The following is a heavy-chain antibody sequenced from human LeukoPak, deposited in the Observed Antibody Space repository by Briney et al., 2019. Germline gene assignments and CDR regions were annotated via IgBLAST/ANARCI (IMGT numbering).Heavy chain of an antibody. CDR2: IYSGGST. CDR3: AGSYYNVAWFDP. CDR1: GFTFSDYY. J-gene: IGHJ5*02. D-gene: IGHD3-10*01. V-gene: IGHV3-53*01. Sequence: GGSLRLSCAASGFTFSDYYMSWVRQAPGKGLEWVSVIYSGGSTYYADSVKGRFTISRDNSKNTLYLQMNSLRAEDTAVYYCAGSYYNVAWFDPWGQGTLVTVSS.